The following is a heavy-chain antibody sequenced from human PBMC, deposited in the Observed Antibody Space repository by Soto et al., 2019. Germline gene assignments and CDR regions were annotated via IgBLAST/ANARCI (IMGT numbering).Heavy chain of an antibody. Sequence: SVKVSCKASGGTFSSYAISWVRQAPGQGLEWMGGIIPIFGTANYAQKFQGRVTITADESTSTAYMELSSLRSEDTAVYYCASRVHSSGWTNWFDPWGQGTLVTVSS. J-gene: IGHJ5*02. CDR2: IIPIFGTA. D-gene: IGHD6-19*01. V-gene: IGHV1-69*13. CDR1: GGTFSSYA. CDR3: ASRVHSSGWTNWFDP.